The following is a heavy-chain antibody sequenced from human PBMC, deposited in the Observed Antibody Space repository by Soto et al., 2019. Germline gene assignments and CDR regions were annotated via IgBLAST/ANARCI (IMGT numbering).Heavy chain of an antibody. D-gene: IGHD2-15*01. CDR1: GFTFSSYG. J-gene: IGHJ6*03. V-gene: IGHV3-23*01. CDR2: ISGSGGST. CDR3: ARYPLGYCSGGSCYYYYYMDV. Sequence: GGSLRLSCAASGFTFSSYGMSWVRQAPGKGLEWVSTISGSGGSTYHADSVKGRFTISRDNSKNTLYLQMNSLRAEDTAVYYCARYPLGYCSGGSCYYYYYMDVWGKGTTVTVSS.